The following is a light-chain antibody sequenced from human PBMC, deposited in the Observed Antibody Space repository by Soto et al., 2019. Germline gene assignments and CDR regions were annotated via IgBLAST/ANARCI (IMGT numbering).Light chain of an antibody. J-gene: IGLJ1*01. CDR3: SSYAGSYTYV. CDR2: EVS. CDR1: SSDVGGYNY. Sequence: QSVLTQPPSASGSPGQSVTISCTGTSSDVGGYNYVSWYQQHPGKAPKLMIYEVSKRPSGVPDRFSGSKSGNTASLTVSGLQAEDEADYYCSSYAGSYTYVFGTGTKVT. V-gene: IGLV2-8*01.